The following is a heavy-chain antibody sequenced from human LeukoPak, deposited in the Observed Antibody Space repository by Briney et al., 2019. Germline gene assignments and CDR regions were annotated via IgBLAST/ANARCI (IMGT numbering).Heavy chain of an antibody. D-gene: IGHD5-18*01. CDR3: AKDRILLWHHDAFDI. Sequence: GGSLRLSCAASGFTFSTYGMHWVRQAPGKGLEWVAFIRYDADNKYYADSVRGRFTISRDNSKNTLFLQMNSLRAEDTAVYYCAKDRILLWHHDAFDIWGQGTMVTVSS. CDR1: GFTFSTYG. V-gene: IGHV3-30*02. J-gene: IGHJ3*02. CDR2: IRYDADNK.